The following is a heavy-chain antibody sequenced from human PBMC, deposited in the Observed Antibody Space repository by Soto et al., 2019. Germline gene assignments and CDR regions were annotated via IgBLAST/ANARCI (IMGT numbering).Heavy chain of an antibody. D-gene: IGHD2-8*01. CDR1: GGTISTYD. J-gene: IGHJ4*02. CDR2: IYYGGSA. Sequence: SETLSLPWTVAGGTISTYDWSWILQPPGKGLEWIGYIYYGGSANYNPSLKSRVTISVDTSKKQFSLRLDSVTAADTAVYYCARGGHCTNGVCSALDYWGQGTLVTVSS. CDR3: ARGGHCTNGVCSALDY. V-gene: IGHV4-59*08.